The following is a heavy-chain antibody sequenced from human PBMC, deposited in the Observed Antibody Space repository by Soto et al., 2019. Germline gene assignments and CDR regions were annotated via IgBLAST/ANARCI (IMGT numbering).Heavy chain of an antibody. CDR1: GGSFSGYY. CDR2: INHSGST. Sequence: QVQLQQWGAGLLKPSETLSLTCAVYGGSFSGYYWSWIRQPPGKGLEWIGEINHSGSTNYNPSLKSLLTIAVDTSKNRFSLKLSSVTAAEKAVYYCARVYYDFWSGYYAISIYGMDVWGQGTTVTVSS. D-gene: IGHD3-3*01. CDR3: ARVYYDFWSGYYAISIYGMDV. V-gene: IGHV4-34*01. J-gene: IGHJ6*02.